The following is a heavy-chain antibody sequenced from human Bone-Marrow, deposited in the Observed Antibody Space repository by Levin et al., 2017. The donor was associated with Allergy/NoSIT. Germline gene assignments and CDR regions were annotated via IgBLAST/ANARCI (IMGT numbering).Heavy chain of an antibody. CDR2: ISPGGSTI. D-gene: IGHD1-26*01. CDR1: GFSLSNYG. V-gene: IGHV3-48*02. J-gene: IGHJ3*01. Sequence: GESLKISCVASGFSLSNYGMNWVRQAPGKGLEWVSYISPGGSTIYYADSVKGRFTISRDNAKNSVYLQMNSLRDEDTAVYSCARDRVGATHDAFDVWGQGTMVTVSS. CDR3: ARDRVGATHDAFDV.